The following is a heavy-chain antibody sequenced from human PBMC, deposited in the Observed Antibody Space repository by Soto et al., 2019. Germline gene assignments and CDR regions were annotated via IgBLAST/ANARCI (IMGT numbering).Heavy chain of an antibody. D-gene: IGHD1-26*01. Sequence: ASVKVSCKASGYSFTSIDINWVRQTAGQGLEWMGWMQPSTGRTGYAQKFQGRVTMTRDTSINTAYMELTTLISEDTAFYYCARGVSAGVDYWGQGTLVTVS. CDR3: ARGVSAGVDY. CDR2: MQPSTGRT. J-gene: IGHJ4*02. CDR1: GYSFTSID. V-gene: IGHV1-8*01.